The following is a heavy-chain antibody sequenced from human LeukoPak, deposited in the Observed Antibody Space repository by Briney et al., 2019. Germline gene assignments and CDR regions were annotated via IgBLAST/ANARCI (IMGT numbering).Heavy chain of an antibody. J-gene: IGHJ4*02. Sequence: PGGSLRLSCAASGFXFSSYWIHWVRQAPGKGLVWVSFINSDGSSTRYADSVKGRFTISRDNAKNTLYLQMNSLRAEDTAVYYCATSRTFDYWGQGTLVSVSS. D-gene: IGHD6-25*01. CDR1: GFXFSSYW. CDR2: INSDGSST. CDR3: ATSRTFDY. V-gene: IGHV3-74*01.